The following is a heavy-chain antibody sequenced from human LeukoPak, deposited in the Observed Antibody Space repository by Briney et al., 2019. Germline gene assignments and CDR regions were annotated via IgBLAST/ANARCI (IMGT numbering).Heavy chain of an antibody. V-gene: IGHV1-69*13. J-gene: IGHJ6*03. Sequence: GASVKVSCKASGGTFSSYAISWVRQAAGQGLEWMGGIIPIFGTANYAQKFQGRVTITADESTSTAYMELSSLRSEDTAVYYCAREELYYYYYLDVWGKGTTVTVSS. CDR2: IIPIFGTA. CDR1: GGTFSSYA. CDR3: AREELYYYYYLDV. D-gene: IGHD1-7*01.